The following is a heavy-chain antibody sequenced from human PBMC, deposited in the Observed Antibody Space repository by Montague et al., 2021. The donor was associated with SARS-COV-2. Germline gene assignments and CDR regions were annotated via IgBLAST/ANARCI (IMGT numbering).Heavy chain of an antibody. J-gene: IGHJ4*02. CDR1: GFTFSSYE. D-gene: IGHD3-9*01. CDR2: ISSSGSTI. V-gene: IGHV3-48*03. CDR3: ARMTLLRYFDWLSHGGYFDY. Sequence: SLRLSCAASGFTFSSYEMNWVRQAPGKGLAWVSYISSSGSTIYYADSVKGRFTISRDNAKNSLYLQMNSLRAEDTAVYYCARMTLLRYFDWLSHGGYFDYWGQGTLVTVSS.